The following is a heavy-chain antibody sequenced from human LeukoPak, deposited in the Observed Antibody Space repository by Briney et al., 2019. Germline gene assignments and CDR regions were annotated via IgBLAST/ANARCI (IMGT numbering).Heavy chain of an antibody. CDR2: ISASGVGT. J-gene: IGHJ4*02. Sequence: PGGSLRLSCAASGFTFNNFAMSWVRQAPGKGLEWVTAISASGVGTYYADSVKGRFTISRDNAKNSLYLQMNSLRAEDTAVYYCARDRGGSYSAIDYWGQGTLVTVSS. CDR1: GFTFNNFA. CDR3: ARDRGGSYSAIDY. D-gene: IGHD1-26*01. V-gene: IGHV3-23*01.